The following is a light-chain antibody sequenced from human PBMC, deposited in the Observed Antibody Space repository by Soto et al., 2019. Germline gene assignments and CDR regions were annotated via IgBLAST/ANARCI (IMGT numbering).Light chain of an antibody. CDR1: QGVSSTY. CDR3: QQYGSSRWT. V-gene: IGKV3-20*01. Sequence: PGERATISCRASQGVSSTYLAWYQQKPGQAPRPLISAASNRATGTPDRFSGCGSGTDFTLTISRLEPEDFAVYYCQQYGSSRWTFGQGTKVDIK. J-gene: IGKJ1*01. CDR2: AAS.